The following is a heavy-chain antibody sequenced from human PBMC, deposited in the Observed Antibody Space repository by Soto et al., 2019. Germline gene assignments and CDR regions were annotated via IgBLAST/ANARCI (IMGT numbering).Heavy chain of an antibody. J-gene: IGHJ5*02. D-gene: IGHD4-4*01. CDR1: GFPFRDSW. CDR3: VRGGSNYAS. V-gene: IGHV3-7*01. CDR2: IKPDESEK. Sequence: GGSLRLSCTASGFPFRDSWMTWVRQAPGKGLEWVARIKPDESEKKYADSVKGRFSISRDNAKNSMYLQMDSLRGEDTAVYYCVRGGSNYASWGQGP.